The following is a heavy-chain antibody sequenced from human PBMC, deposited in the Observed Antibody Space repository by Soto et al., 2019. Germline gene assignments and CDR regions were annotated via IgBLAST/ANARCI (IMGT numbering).Heavy chain of an antibody. Sequence: GGSLRLSCAASGFTFSSYAMGWVRQAPGKGLEWVSSISGSGGGRGGSSYYVDAVKGRFTISRDDSKHTLYLQMNSLRAEDTGVYYCARVIVATIGDYYYYYMDVWGKGTTVTVSS. CDR2: ISGSGGGRGGSS. V-gene: IGHV3-23*01. J-gene: IGHJ6*03. D-gene: IGHD5-12*01. CDR3: ARVIVATIGDYYYYYMDV. CDR1: GFTFSSYA.